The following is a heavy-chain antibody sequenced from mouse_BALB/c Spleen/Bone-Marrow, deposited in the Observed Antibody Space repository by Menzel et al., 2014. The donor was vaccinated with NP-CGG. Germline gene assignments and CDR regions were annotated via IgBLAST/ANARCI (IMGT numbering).Heavy chain of an antibody. D-gene: IGHD2-10*02. V-gene: IGHV2-6-7*01. CDR3: AREKYGNYYAMDY. CDR2: IWGDGTT. Sequence: VQGVESGPGLVAPSQSLSITCTVSGFSLTGFGINWIRQPPGKGLEWLGMIWGDGTTDYNSALKSRLSINKDNSKGQVFLKMNSLQAGDTARYYCAREKYGNYYAMDYWGQGTSVTVSS. CDR1: GFSLTGFG. J-gene: IGHJ4*01.